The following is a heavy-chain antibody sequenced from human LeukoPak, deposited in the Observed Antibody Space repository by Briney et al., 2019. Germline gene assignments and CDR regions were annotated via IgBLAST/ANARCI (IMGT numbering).Heavy chain of an antibody. J-gene: IGHJ3*02. V-gene: IGHV3-7*04. D-gene: IGHD6-19*01. CDR2: IKQDGTEK. CDR3: ARGYTSPWDRAFDI. Sequence: GGSLRLSCAASGFTVSSNYMSWVRQAPGKGLEWVANIKQDGTEKYYMDSVKGRFTISRDNAENSLYLQMNSLRAEDTAVYYCARGYTSPWDRAFDIWGQGTMVTVSS. CDR1: GFTVSSNY.